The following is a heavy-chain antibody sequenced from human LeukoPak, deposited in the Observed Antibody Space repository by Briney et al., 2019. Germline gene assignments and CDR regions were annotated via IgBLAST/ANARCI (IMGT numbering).Heavy chain of an antibody. CDR3: ARGLGELSLPSFWFDP. CDR2: INPSGGST. Sequence: ASVKVSCKASGYTFTSYFMHWVRQAPRQGLEWMGIINPSGGSTTYAQKFQGRVTMTRDTSTSTVYMELSGLTSEDTAVYYCARGLGELSLPSFWFDPWGHGTLVTVSS. CDR1: GYTFTSYF. V-gene: IGHV1-46*01. D-gene: IGHD3-16*02. J-gene: IGHJ5*02.